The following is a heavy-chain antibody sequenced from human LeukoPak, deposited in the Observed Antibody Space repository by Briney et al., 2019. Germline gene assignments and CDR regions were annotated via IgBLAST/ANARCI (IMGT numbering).Heavy chain of an antibody. Sequence: GGSLRLSCVASGFSFSSHWMHWVRQAPGKGLVWVSRINGDESRTFFADSVRGRFTISRDNAKNTVYLEMNSLTDEDTAVYFCARGAWTAYYFDYWGQGTVVTVSS. CDR2: INGDESRT. CDR1: GFSFSSHW. CDR3: ARGAWTAYYFDY. V-gene: IGHV3-74*01. D-gene: IGHD3/OR15-3a*01. J-gene: IGHJ4*02.